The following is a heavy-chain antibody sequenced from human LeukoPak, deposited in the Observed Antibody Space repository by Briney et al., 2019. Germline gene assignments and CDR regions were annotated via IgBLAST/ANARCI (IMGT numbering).Heavy chain of an antibody. Sequence: GGSLRLSCVASGFSFSSHWMHWVRQAPGKGLVWVSRINGDESRTFFADSVRGRFTISRDNAKNTVYLEMNSLTDEDTAVYFCARGAWTAYYFDYWGQGTVVTVSS. CDR2: INGDESRT. CDR1: GFSFSSHW. CDR3: ARGAWTAYYFDY. V-gene: IGHV3-74*01. D-gene: IGHD3/OR15-3a*01. J-gene: IGHJ4*02.